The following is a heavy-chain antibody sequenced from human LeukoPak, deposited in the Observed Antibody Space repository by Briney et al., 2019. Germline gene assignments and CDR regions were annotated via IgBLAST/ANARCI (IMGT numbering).Heavy chain of an antibody. CDR2: INPNSGGT. CDR3: ARVPRRYDSSGYYGD. D-gene: IGHD3-22*01. CDR1: GYTFTGYY. Sequence: ASVKVSCKASGYTFTGYYMHWVRRAPGQGLEWMGWINPNSGGTNYAQKFQGRVTMTRDTSISTAYMELSRLRSDDTAVYYCARVPRRYDSSGYYGDWGQGTLVTVSS. J-gene: IGHJ4*02. V-gene: IGHV1-2*02.